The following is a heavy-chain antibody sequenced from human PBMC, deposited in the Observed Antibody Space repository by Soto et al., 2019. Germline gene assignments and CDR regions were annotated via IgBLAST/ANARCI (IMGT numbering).Heavy chain of an antibody. V-gene: IGHV1-18*04. CDR1: GYTFTSYG. J-gene: IGHJ6*02. D-gene: IGHD3-16*01. CDR2: ISAYNGST. Sequence: ASVKVSCKASGYTFTSYGISWVRQAPGQGLEWMGWISAYNGSTNYAQKLQGRVTMTTDTSTSTAYMELRSLRSDDTAVYYCARDHHGGANTNYYYYGMDVWGQGTTVTVSS. CDR3: ARDHHGGANTNYYYYGMDV.